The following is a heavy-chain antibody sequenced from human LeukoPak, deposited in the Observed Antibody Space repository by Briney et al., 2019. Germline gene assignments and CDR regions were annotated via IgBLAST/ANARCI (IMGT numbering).Heavy chain of an antibody. Sequence: GASVKVSCKASGGTFSSYTISWVRQAPGQGLEWMGRIIPILGIANYAQKFQGRVTITADKSTSTAYMELSSLRSEGTAVYYCAMTIFGVVIIAGWFDPWGQGTLVTVSS. CDR3: AMTIFGVVIIAGWFDP. CDR1: GGTFSSYT. CDR2: IIPILGIA. V-gene: IGHV1-69*02. J-gene: IGHJ5*02. D-gene: IGHD3-3*01.